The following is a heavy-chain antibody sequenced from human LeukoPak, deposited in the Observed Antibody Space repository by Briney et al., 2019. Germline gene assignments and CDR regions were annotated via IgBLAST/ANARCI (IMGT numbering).Heavy chain of an antibody. V-gene: IGHV1-46*01. CDR3: ARDHPYYDILTGYFPLNWFDP. D-gene: IGHD3-9*01. CDR1: GYTFTSYY. CDR2: INLSGGST. Sequence: ASVKVSCKAPGYTFTSYYMHWVRQAPGQGLEWMGIINLSGGSTSYAQKFRGRVTMTRDTSTSTVYMELSSLRSEDTAVYYCARDHPYYDILTGYFPLNWFDPWGQGTLVTVSS. J-gene: IGHJ5*02.